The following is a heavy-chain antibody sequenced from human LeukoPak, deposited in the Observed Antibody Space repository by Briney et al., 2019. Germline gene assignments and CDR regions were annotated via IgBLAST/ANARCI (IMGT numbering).Heavy chain of an antibody. D-gene: IGHD1-26*01. J-gene: IGHJ5*02. CDR3: VKDNGRWFDP. Sequence: SETLSLTCAVSGGSISSGNWWSWVRQPPGKGLEWIGEILHSGSTNYNPSLKSRVTMSVDKSKNQFSLKLSSVTAADTAIYYCVKDNGRWFDPWGQGTLVIVSS. CDR1: GGSISSGNW. CDR2: ILHSGST. V-gene: IGHV4-4*02.